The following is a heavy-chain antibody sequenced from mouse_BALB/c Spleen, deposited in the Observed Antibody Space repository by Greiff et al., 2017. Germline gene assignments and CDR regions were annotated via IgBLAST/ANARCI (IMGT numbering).Heavy chain of an antibody. V-gene: IGHV1S41*01. CDR2: IAPGSGST. J-gene: IGHJ4*01. Sequence: DLVKPGASVKLSCKASGYTFTSYWINWIKQRPGQGLEWIGRIAPGSGSTYYNEMFKGKATLTVDTSSSTAYIQLSSLSSEDSAVYFCARRIYRYDDAMDYWGQGTSVTVSS. CDR1: GYTFTSYW. CDR3: ARRIYRYDDAMDY. D-gene: IGHD2-14*01.